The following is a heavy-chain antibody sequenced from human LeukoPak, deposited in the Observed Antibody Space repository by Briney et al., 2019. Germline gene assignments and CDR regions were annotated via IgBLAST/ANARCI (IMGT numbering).Heavy chain of an antibody. D-gene: IGHD3-10*01. CDR1: GGSISSSSYY. CDR3: ARETYYYGSGSRNFDY. Sequence: KPSETLSLTCTVSGGSISSSSYYWGWIRQPPGKGLEWIGSIYYSGSTYYNPSLKSRVTISVDTSKNQFSLKLSSVAAADTAVYYCARETYYYGSGSRNFDYWGQGTLVTVSS. J-gene: IGHJ4*02. V-gene: IGHV4-39*02. CDR2: IYYSGST.